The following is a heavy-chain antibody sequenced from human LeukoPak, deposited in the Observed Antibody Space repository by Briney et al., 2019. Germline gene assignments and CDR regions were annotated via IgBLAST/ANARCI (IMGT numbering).Heavy chain of an antibody. CDR2: IYTGGTT. V-gene: IGHV4-4*07. CDR3: ARGICSGGTCYSPGAFDF. D-gene: IGHD2-15*01. J-gene: IGHJ3*01. Sequence: SETLSLTCTVSGGSITNYYWSWLRQPAGKGLEWIGRIYTGGTTNYNPSLKGRVTMSVDTSKNQFSLNLTSVTAADTAVYYCARGICSGGTCYSPGAFDFWGQGTMVTVSS. CDR1: GGSITNYY.